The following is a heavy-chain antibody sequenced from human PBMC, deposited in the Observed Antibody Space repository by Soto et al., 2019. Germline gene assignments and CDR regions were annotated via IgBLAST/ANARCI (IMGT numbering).Heavy chain of an antibody. CDR2: ISYSGTT. J-gene: IGHJ6*02. CDR3: ARRSGYNFYYNYYGMDV. D-gene: IGHD3-22*01. V-gene: IGHV4-39*01. CDR1: GGSISSTNYY. Sequence: SETLSLTCTVSGGSISSTNYYWGWIRQPPGKGLEWIGSISYSGTTYYNPSLKSRVTISVETSKNQFSLKLRSVTAADTAVYYCARRSGYNFYYNYYGMDVWGQGTTVTVSS.